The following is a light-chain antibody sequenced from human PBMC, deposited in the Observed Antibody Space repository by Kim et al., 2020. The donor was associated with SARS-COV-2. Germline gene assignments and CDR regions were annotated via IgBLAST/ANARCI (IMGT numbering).Light chain of an antibody. V-gene: IGLV3-25*03. CDR2: EDT. Sequence: PGQTARITCSGDALTKQYAYWFQQKPGQAPVLVIYEDTERPSGIPERFSGSTSGTTVTLTISGVQAEDEADYYCQSSDSSDTFWVFGGGTQLTVL. J-gene: IGLJ3*02. CDR1: ALTKQY. CDR3: QSSDSSDTFWV.